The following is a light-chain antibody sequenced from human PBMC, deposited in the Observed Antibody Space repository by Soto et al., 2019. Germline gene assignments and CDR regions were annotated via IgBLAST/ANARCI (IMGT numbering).Light chain of an antibody. CDR3: LQHNSYPWT. CDR2: AAS. J-gene: IGKJ1*01. CDR1: LGIAKD. Sequence: DIQMTQSPSSLSASVGDRVTITCRASLGIAKDLGWYQQKPGKAPKRLIYAASSLQSGVPSRFSGSGSGAEFTLTISSLQPEDFATYYCLQHNSYPWTFGLGTKVEIK. V-gene: IGKV1-17*01.